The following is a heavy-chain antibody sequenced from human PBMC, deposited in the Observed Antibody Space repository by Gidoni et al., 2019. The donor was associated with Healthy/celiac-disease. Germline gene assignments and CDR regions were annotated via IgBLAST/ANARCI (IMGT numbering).Heavy chain of an antibody. J-gene: IGHJ4*02. CDR2: IWYDGSNK. D-gene: IGHD5-12*01. V-gene: IGHV3-33*01. CDR1: GFTFSSYG. Sequence: QVQLVESGGGVVQPGRSLRLSCSASGFTFSSYGMHCVRQAPGKGLEWVAVIWYDGSNKYYADSVKGRFTISRDNSKNTLYLQMNSLRAEDTAVYYCARDRLGVATPVDYWGQGTLVTVSS. CDR3: ARDRLGVATPVDY.